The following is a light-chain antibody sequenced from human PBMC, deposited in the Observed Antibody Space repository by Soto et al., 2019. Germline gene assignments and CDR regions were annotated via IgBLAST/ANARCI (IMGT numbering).Light chain of an antibody. CDR3: HQYDKSPRT. J-gene: IGKJ1*01. V-gene: IGKV3-20*01. Sequence: EIVLTQSPGTLSLSPGERATLSCRASQSVSTGYLTWYQQKPGQAPGLLIYATSNRATGIPDRFKGSGSGTDFTLTISRLEAEDFAVYFCHQYDKSPRTFGQGTKVKI. CDR1: QSVSTGY. CDR2: ATS.